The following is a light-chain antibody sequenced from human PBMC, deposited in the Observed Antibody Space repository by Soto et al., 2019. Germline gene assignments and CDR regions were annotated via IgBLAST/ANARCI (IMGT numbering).Light chain of an antibody. Sequence: EIVLTQSPATLSLSPGERGTLSCRASQSVSSSLAWYQQKPGQAPRLLIYDASKRAPGITARFSGSGSGTDFNLAISSLEPEDFTVYYCQQCSNGPSLTFGGGTKVEIK. J-gene: IGKJ4*02. CDR3: QQCSNGPSLT. V-gene: IGKV3-11*01. CDR1: QSVSSS. CDR2: DAS.